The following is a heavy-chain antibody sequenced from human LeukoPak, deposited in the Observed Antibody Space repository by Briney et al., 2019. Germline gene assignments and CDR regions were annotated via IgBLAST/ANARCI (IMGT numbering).Heavy chain of an antibody. CDR1: GFTFSSYA. Sequence: GGSLRLSCAASGFTFSSYAMSWVRQGPGKGPEWVSAISGGGGSSYYADSVKGRFTISRDKSKNTLHLQMNSLRAEDTAVYYCAPTPGDFDYWGQGTLVTVSS. CDR2: ISGGGGSS. D-gene: IGHD7-27*01. V-gene: IGHV3-23*01. J-gene: IGHJ4*02. CDR3: APTPGDFDY.